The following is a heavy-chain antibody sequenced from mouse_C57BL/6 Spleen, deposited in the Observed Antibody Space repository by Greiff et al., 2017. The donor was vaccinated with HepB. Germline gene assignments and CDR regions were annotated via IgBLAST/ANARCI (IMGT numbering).Heavy chain of an antibody. Sequence: EVQLVESGGGLVKPGGSLKLSCAASGFTFSSYAMSWVRQTPEKRLEWVATISDGGSYTYYPDNVKGRFTISRDNAKNNLYLQMSHLKSEDTAIYYCARDSNYEAYWGQGTLVTVSA. CDR3: ARDSNYEAY. CDR1: GFTFSSYA. V-gene: IGHV5-4*01. J-gene: IGHJ3*01. CDR2: ISDGGSYT. D-gene: IGHD2-5*01.